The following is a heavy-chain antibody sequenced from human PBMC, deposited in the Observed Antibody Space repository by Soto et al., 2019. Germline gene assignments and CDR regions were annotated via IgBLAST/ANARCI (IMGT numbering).Heavy chain of an antibody. CDR2: INYDGSST. V-gene: IGHV3-74*01. J-gene: IGHJ4*02. Sequence: GGSLRLSCAASGFTFSTYWMHWVRQAPGKGLVWVSRINYDGSSTDYADSVKGRFTISRDNAKNTLYLQMNTLTAEDTAVYYYTRGPRPTSVGTGAYWGQGTLVTVSS. CDR1: GFTFSTYW. CDR3: TRGPRPTSVGTGAY. D-gene: IGHD3-10*01.